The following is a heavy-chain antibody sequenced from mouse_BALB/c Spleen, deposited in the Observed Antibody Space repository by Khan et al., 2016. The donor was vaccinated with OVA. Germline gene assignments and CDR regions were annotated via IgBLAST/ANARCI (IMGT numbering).Heavy chain of an antibody. Sequence: QVQLQQPGAELVRPGASLRLSCKASGYSFTSYWMNWVKQRPGQGLEWIGIIHPSDSETRLNQKFKDKATLTVDKSSSTAYMQLSSPTSEDSAVYDCARGSTAAYWDVDVGGAGTTVTVSS. V-gene: IGHV1-61*01. J-gene: IGHJ1*01. CDR3: ARGSTAAYWDVDV. CDR1: GYSFTSYW. CDR2: IHPSDSET. D-gene: IGHD1-2*01.